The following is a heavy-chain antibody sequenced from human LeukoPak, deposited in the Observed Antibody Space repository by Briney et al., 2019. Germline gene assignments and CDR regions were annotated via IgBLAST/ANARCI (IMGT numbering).Heavy chain of an antibody. J-gene: IGHJ3*02. Sequence: SETLSLTCTVSSGSITSGTYYWTWIRQHPGKGLEWIGYISYTGNNYYNPSLKSRLSISVDTSKNQLSLRLSSVTAADTAVYYCAKITGNAFDIWGQGTMVTVSS. CDR2: ISYTGNN. CDR1: SGSITSGTYY. CDR3: AKITGNAFDI. D-gene: IGHD3-10*01. V-gene: IGHV4-31*03.